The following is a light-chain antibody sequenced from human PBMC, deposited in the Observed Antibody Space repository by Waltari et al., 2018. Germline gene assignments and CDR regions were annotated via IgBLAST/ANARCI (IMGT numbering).Light chain of an antibody. CDR1: HSDIGYYNF. J-gene: IGLJ2*01. CDR3: AAYTSTNTVI. CDR2: DVT. V-gene: IGLV2-14*01. Sequence: QSALTPPASVSGSPGQTTTISCTGTHSDIGYYNFVSWYQQYPGKAPKLMIFDVTRWPSGVSHRFSGSKSGNTASLTISGLQAEDEADYFCAAYTSTNTVIFGGGTKVTVL.